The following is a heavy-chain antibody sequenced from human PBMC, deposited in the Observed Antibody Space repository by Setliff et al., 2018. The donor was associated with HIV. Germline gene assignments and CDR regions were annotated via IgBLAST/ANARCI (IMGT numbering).Heavy chain of an antibody. Sequence: SETLSLTCAVFDGSRSGIHWSWIRKPPGKGLEWIAEINFGGGTHHNPYLKSRVTISVDTSKSHFSLMLRSVTAADTAVYYCARAGNYGAFDGFEIWGQGTMVTVSS. D-gene: IGHD1-7*01. CDR1: DGSRSGIH. CDR3: ARAGNYGAFDGFEI. CDR2: INFGGGT. J-gene: IGHJ3*02. V-gene: IGHV4-34*01.